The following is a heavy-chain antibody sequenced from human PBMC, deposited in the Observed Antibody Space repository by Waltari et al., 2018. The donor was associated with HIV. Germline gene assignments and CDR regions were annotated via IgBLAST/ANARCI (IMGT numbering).Heavy chain of an antibody. V-gene: IGHV3-74*01. Sequence: EVQLVESGGGLVQPGGYLSRSCAASGFTSSSAWMTWFGPAPGKGLMLVSRINSDGSSTTYADSLKGRFTISRDNAKNTLYLQMNSLSAEDTAVYYCASFPINDYNNKRLGYWGQGTLVTISS. CDR3: ASFPINDYNNKRLGY. CDR2: INSDGSST. CDR1: GFTSSSAW. D-gene: IGHD4-4*01. J-gene: IGHJ4*02.